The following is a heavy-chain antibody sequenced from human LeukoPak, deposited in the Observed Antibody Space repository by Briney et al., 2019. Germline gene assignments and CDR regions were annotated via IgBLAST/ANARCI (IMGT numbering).Heavy chain of an antibody. J-gene: IGHJ6*02. V-gene: IGHV4-31*03. CDR3: AREGLYNYYYYYGMDV. CDR2: IYYSGST. D-gene: IGHD2-8*01. Sequence: LSETLSLTCTVSGGSISSGGYYWSWIRQHPGKGLEWIGYIYYSGSTYYNPSLKSRVTISVDTSKNQFSLKLSSVTAADTAVYYCAREGLYNYYYYYGMDVWGQGTTVTVSS. CDR1: GGSISSGGYY.